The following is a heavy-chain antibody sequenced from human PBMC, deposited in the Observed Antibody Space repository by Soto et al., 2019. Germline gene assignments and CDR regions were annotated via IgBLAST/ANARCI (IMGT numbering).Heavy chain of an antibody. CDR3: ARAPPYCSSTSCSPKYYFDY. CDR1: GYTFTSYG. J-gene: IGHJ4*02. V-gene: IGHV1-18*01. CDR2: ISAYNGNT. D-gene: IGHD2-2*01. Sequence: QVQLVQSGAEVKKPGASVKVSCKASGYTFTSYGISWVRQAPGQGLEWMGWISAYNGNTNYAQKLQGRGTMTTDTSTSTAYMELRSLRPDDTAVYYCARAPPYCSSTSCSPKYYFDYWGQGTLVTVSS.